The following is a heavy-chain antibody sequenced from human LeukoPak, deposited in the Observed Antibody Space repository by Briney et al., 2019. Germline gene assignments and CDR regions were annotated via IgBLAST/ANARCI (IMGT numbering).Heavy chain of an antibody. CDR2: VLYSGIT. Sequence: SETLSLTCTISGGSISTHYWTWIRQPPGKGLEWIGYVLYSGITSYNPSLRSRITISVDTSQNQFSLSLRSVTAADTAVYYCARDLTTVTKGFDIWGQGTMVTVSS. CDR1: GGSISTHY. V-gene: IGHV4-59*11. CDR3: ARDLTTVTKGFDI. D-gene: IGHD4-17*01. J-gene: IGHJ3*02.